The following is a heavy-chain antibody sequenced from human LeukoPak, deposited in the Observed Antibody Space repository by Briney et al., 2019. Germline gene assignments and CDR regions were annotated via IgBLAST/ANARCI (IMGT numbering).Heavy chain of an antibody. J-gene: IGHJ4*02. Sequence: SETLSLTCTVSGGSISSCSYSWGWIRQPPGKGLEWIGTIYYSGSTYYNPSLKSRVTISEDTSKNQFSLNLSPVTAADTAVYYCARYASSGYYRYYFDYWGQGTLVTVSS. CDR2: IYYSGST. V-gene: IGHV4-39*01. CDR3: ARYASSGYYRYYFDY. D-gene: IGHD3-22*01. CDR1: GGSISSCSYS.